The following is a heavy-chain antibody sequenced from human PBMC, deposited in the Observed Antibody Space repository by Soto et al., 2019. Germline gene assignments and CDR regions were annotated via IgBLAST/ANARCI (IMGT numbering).Heavy chain of an antibody. J-gene: IGHJ4*02. D-gene: IGHD3-16*01. CDR3: AKDPRGSSGNLGVNEF. Sequence: QVQLVESGGGVVQPGRSLRLSCAASGFTFSSYGMHWVRQAPGKGLEWVAVTSYDGSGKYYADSVEGRFTISRDNSKNTLYLQMNSLRAEDTAVYYCAKDPRGSSGNLGVNEFWGQGTLVTVSS. CDR1: GFTFSSYG. CDR2: TSYDGSGK. V-gene: IGHV3-30*18.